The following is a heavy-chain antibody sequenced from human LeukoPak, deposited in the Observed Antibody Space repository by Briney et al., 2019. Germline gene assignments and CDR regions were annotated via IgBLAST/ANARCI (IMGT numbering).Heavy chain of an antibody. D-gene: IGHD2-8*01. CDR2: IYYSGST. Sequence: SETLSLTYTVSGGSITSYYWSWIRQPPGKGLEWIGYIYYSGSTNYNPSLKSRVTVSVDTSNNQFSLKLSSVTAADTAVYYCARGGGLIFDYWGQGTLVTVSS. CDR3: ARGGGLIFDY. J-gene: IGHJ4*02. CDR1: GGSITSYY. V-gene: IGHV4-59*01.